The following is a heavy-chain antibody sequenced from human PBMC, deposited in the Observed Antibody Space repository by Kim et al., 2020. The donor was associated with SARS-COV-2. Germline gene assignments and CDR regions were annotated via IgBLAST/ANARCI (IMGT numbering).Heavy chain of an antibody. CDR3: ARDQWELGWFDP. J-gene: IGHJ5*02. V-gene: IGHV1-69*13. D-gene: IGHD1-26*01. CDR1: GGTFSSYA. CDR2: IIPIFGTA. Sequence: SVKVSCKASGGTFSSYAISWVRQAPGQGLEWMGGIIPIFGTANYAQKFQGRVTITADESTSTAYMELSSLRSEDTAVYYCARDQWELGWFDPWGQGTLVTVSS.